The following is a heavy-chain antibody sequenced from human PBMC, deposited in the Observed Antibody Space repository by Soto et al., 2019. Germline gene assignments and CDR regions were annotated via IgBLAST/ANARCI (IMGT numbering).Heavy chain of an antibody. J-gene: IGHJ5*02. Sequence: ASVKVSCKASGGTFSSYAISWVRQAPGQGLEWMGGIIPIFGTANYAQKFQGRVTITADKSTSTAYMELSSLRSEDTAVYYCAKSNRPAVHKYYDFWSGYLGWFDPWGQGTLVTVSS. V-gene: IGHV1-69*06. CDR3: AKSNRPAVHKYYDFWSGYLGWFDP. D-gene: IGHD3-3*01. CDR1: GGTFSSYA. CDR2: IIPIFGTA.